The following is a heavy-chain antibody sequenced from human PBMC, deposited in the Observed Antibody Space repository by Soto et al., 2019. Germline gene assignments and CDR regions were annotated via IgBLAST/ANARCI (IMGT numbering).Heavy chain of an antibody. CDR2: IYYSGST. J-gene: IGHJ4*02. Sequence: SETLSLTCTVSDDSISSGGYYWSWIRQHPGKGLEWIGYIYYSGSTYYNPSLKSRVTISVDTSKNQFSLKLSSVTAADTAVYYCAREGYDGSGTQRLNRGQGTLVTVSS. D-gene: IGHD3-22*01. CDR3: AREGYDGSGTQRLN. CDR1: DDSISSGGYY. V-gene: IGHV4-31*03.